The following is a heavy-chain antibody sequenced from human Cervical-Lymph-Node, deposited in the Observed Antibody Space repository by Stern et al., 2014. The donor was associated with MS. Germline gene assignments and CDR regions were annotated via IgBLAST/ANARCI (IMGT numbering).Heavy chain of an antibody. Sequence: QLVQSGAEVRKPGASVKVACKASGDTFIAYYIHWVRQAPGQGLEWMGWINPKSGGTSYAQQFRGRVTMTRDSSITTVYMELSRLSSDDTAVYYCAKDHYGSGKSYFDPWGQGTLVTVSS. CDR3: AKDHYGSGKSYFDP. J-gene: IGHJ5*02. V-gene: IGHV1-2*02. CDR1: GDTFIAYY. D-gene: IGHD3-10*01. CDR2: INPKSGGT.